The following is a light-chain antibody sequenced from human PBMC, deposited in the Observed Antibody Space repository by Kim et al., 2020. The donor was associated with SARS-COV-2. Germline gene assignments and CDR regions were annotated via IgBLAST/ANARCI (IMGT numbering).Light chain of an antibody. CDR3: QQHGSSPNT. CDR1: QSVSSSY. J-gene: IGKJ2*01. CDR2: GAS. Sequence: EIVLTQSPGNLSLSPGERATLSCRASQSVSSSYLAWYQQKPGQAPRLLIYGASSRATGIPERFSGSGSGTDFTLTISRLEPEDFAVYYCQQHGSSPNTFGQGTKLEI. V-gene: IGKV3-20*01.